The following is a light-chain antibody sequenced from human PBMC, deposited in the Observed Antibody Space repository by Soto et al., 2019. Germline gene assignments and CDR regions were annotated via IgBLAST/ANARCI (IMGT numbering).Light chain of an antibody. CDR3: CSYAGSSTHVV. V-gene: IGLV2-23*01. CDR1: SSDVGSYNL. J-gene: IGLJ2*01. CDR2: EGS. Sequence: QSALTQPASVSGSPGQSITISCTGTSSDVGSYNLVSWYQQHPGKAPKLMIYEGSKRPSGVSNRFSGSKSGNTASLTISGLQAEDEADYYCCSYAGSSTHVVVGGGTKLT.